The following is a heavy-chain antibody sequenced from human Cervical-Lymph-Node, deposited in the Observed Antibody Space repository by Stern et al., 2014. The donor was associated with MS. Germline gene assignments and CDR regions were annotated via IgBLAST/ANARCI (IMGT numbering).Heavy chain of an antibody. J-gene: IGHJ4*02. CDR1: GFTFSSYG. CDR2: ISYDGNHK. D-gene: IGHD2-8*01. CDR3: ARDYEDTSMLFDH. Sequence: VQLLESGGAVVQPGRSLRLSCAASGFTFSSYGMHWVRQAPGKGLEWVTVISYDGNHKYYAASVKGRFTISRDNSKNTLHLQMSSVTPDDTAIYYCARDYEDTSMLFDHWGQGTLVTVSS. V-gene: IGHV3-30*03.